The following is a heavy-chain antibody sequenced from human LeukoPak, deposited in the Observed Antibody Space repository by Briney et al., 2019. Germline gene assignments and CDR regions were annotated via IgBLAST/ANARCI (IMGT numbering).Heavy chain of an antibody. Sequence: ASVKVSCKASGYTFTSYGISWVRQAPGQGLEWMGGIIPIFGTANYAQKFQGRVTITADKSTSTAYMELSSLRSEDTAVYYCARRTGAASYYYYMDVWGKGTTVTVSS. J-gene: IGHJ6*03. V-gene: IGHV1-69*06. CDR1: GYTFTSYG. CDR3: ARRTGAASYYYYMDV. D-gene: IGHD6-13*01. CDR2: IIPIFGTA.